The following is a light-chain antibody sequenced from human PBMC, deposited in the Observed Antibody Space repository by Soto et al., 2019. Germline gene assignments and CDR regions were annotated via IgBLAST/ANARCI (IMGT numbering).Light chain of an antibody. CDR2: DTS. CDR1: QTIRGL. CDR3: QQRHNWPIT. J-gene: IGKJ5*01. V-gene: IGKV3-11*01. Sequence: EIVLTQSPATLSLSPGERATLSWRTSQTIRGLLNWYQQRPGQAPRLLIYDTSNRATDIPARFSGSGSGADFSLPLSSLDPEEFGVYFCQQRHNWPITFGQGTRLDIK.